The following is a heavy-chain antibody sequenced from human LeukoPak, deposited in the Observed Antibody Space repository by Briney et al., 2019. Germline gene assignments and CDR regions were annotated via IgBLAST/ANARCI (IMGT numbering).Heavy chain of an antibody. Sequence: GGSLRLSCSASGFIFSPYAMHWVRQAPGKGLEYVSSISSEGKTTYYADSVKGRFTISRDNSKNMLYLQMNSLRPEGTAVYYCVKDRWVDHWGQGTLVTVSS. V-gene: IGHV3-64D*06. CDR3: VKDRWVDH. J-gene: IGHJ4*02. CDR1: GFIFSPYA. D-gene: IGHD6-13*01. CDR2: ISSEGKTT.